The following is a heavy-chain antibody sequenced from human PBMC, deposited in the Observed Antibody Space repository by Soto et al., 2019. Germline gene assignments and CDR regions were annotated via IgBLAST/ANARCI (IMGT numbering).Heavy chain of an antibody. J-gene: IGHJ4*02. V-gene: IGHV1-3*05. CDR3: ARDSSGWYDPPFYY. Sequence: QVQLVQSGAEEKKPGASVKVSCKASGYTFTSYAMHWVRQAPGQRLEWMGWINAGNGNTKYSQKFQGRVTITRDTSASTAHMALSSLRSEDTAVYYCARDSSGWYDPPFYYWCQGTLVTVSS. CDR1: GYTFTSYA. D-gene: IGHD6-19*01. CDR2: INAGNGNT.